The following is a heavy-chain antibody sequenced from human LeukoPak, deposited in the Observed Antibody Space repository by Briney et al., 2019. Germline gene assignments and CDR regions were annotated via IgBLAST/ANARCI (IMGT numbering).Heavy chain of an antibody. CDR2: IYNSGST. D-gene: IGHD3-9*01. Sequence: SETLSLTCAVSGGSISSYYWTWIRQPPGKGLEWIGYIYNSGSTNYNPSLRSRVTISVDASKNQFSLKLNSVTAADTAVYYCARRNILTEGEAFDIWGQGALVTVSS. CDR1: GGSISSYY. CDR3: ARRNILTEGEAFDI. V-gene: IGHV4-59*08. J-gene: IGHJ3*02.